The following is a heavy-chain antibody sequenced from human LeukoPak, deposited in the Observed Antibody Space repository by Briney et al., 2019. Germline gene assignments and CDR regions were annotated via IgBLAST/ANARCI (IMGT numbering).Heavy chain of an antibody. CDR1: GFIFSSHR. V-gene: IGHV3-7*01. CDR3: ARDEVTY. CDR2: IKEDGSEK. Sequence: GGSLRLSCAASGFIFSSHRMSWVRQTPGKGLEWVAHIKEDGSEKYYVDSVKGRFTISRDNAKNSLYLQVNSLRSEDTAVYYCARDEVTYWGQGILVTVSS. J-gene: IGHJ4*02.